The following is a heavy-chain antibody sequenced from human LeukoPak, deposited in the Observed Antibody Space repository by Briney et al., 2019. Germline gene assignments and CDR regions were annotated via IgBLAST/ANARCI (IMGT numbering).Heavy chain of an antibody. D-gene: IGHD6-19*01. CDR2: IVPSDSYT. CDR1: GYSFTTYW. CDR3: ARRLAVANVGYFDY. J-gene: IGHJ4*02. V-gene: IGHV5-10-1*04. Sequence: GESLKISCKASGYSFTTYWISWVRQMPGKGLEWMGRIVPSDSYTNYNPSFQGQVTISADKSISTAYLQWNSLRASDTAIYYCARRLAVANVGYFDYWGQGTLVTVSS.